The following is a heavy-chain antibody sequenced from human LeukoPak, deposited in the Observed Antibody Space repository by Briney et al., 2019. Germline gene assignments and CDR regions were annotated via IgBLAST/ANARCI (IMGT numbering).Heavy chain of an antibody. CDR1: GYTFTSYD. V-gene: IGHV1-8*01. Sequence: ASVKVSCKASGYTFTSYDIHWVRQATGQGLEWMGRMNPNRGDTDYAQKFQGRVTMTRDTSISTAYMELSSLRSEDTALYYCARDVWSVGGGVVPAAFDYWGQGTLVTVSS. D-gene: IGHD2-2*01. CDR3: ARDVWSVGGGVVPAAFDY. J-gene: IGHJ4*02. CDR2: MNPNRGDT.